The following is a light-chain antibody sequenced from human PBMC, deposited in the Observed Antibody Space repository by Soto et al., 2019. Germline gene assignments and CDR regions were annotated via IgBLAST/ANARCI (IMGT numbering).Light chain of an antibody. V-gene: IGLV1-44*01. CDR2: NNN. CDR3: AAWDDSLNGYV. J-gene: IGLJ1*01. Sequence: QSVLTQPPSASGTPGQRVTISCSGSSSNIGSTTVNWYQQLPGTAPKLLISNNNRRPSGVPVRFSGSKSGTSASLAISGLQSEDEADYYCAAWDDSLNGYVFGIGTKVTVL. CDR1: SSNIGSTT.